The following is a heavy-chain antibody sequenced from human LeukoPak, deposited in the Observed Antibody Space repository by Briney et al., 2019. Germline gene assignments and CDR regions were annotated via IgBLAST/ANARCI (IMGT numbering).Heavy chain of an antibody. V-gene: IGHV4-39*07. J-gene: IGHJ3*02. Sequence: SSETLSLTCTVSGVSISSSNSYWGWIRQPPGKGLEWIASIYYSGNTYYNASLKSQVSISIDTSKNQFSLRLTSVTAEDTALYYCARESLILCSSTSCYVGAFDIWGQGTMVTVSS. D-gene: IGHD2-2*01. CDR2: IYYSGNT. CDR1: GVSISSSNSY. CDR3: ARESLILCSSTSCYVGAFDI.